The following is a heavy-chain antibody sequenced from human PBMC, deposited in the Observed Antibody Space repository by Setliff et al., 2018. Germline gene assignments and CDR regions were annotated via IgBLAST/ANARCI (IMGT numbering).Heavy chain of an antibody. D-gene: IGHD1-26*01. CDR3: AREVGTSTSSDAFDV. CDR2: IYHSGSA. J-gene: IGHJ3*01. CDR1: GGSISRNSYY. Sequence: SETLSLTCTVSGGSISRNSYYWSWIRQPPGKGLEWIAYIYHSGSAYYNPSLKSRVTMSVDTSKNQFSLHLTSVTAADTAVYYCAREVGTSTSSDAFDVWGQGMMVTVSS. V-gene: IGHV4-30-4*08.